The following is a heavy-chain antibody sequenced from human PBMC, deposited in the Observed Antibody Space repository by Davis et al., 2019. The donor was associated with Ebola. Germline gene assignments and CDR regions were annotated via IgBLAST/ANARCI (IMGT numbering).Heavy chain of an antibody. Sequence: ASVKVSCKASGGTFSNYTFHWVRQAPGQGLEWMGRINPNSGGTNYAQKFQGRVTMTRDTSISTAYMELSRLRSDDTAVYYCARFPHRGSYYDWFDPWGQGTLVTVSS. CDR3: ARFPHRGSYYDWFDP. D-gene: IGHD1-26*01. CDR2: INPNSGGT. J-gene: IGHJ5*02. CDR1: GGTFSNYT. V-gene: IGHV1-2*06.